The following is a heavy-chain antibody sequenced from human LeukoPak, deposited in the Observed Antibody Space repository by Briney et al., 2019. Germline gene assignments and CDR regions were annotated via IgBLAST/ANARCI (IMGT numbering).Heavy chain of an antibody. V-gene: IGHV1-3*01. J-gene: IGHJ4*02. Sequence: ASVKVSCKASGYSFTNYDINWVRQATGQGLEWMAWTTPGDGNTRYSQKFQGRVTITSDTSASTTYMELSSLRSEDTAVYYCAKDVLGTFDYWGQGTLVTVSS. CDR2: TTPGDGNT. D-gene: IGHD7-27*01. CDR1: GYSFTNYD. CDR3: AKDVLGTFDY.